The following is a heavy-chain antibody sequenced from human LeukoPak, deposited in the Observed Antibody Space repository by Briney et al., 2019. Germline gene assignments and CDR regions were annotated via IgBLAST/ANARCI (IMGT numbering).Heavy chain of an antibody. CDR3: ARDYDSSGYYGPYFDY. V-gene: IGHV3-48*03. D-gene: IGHD3-22*01. CDR2: ISSSGSTI. CDR1: GFTFSSYE. Sequence: GGSLRLSCAASGFTFSSYEMNWVRQAPGKGLEWVSYISSSGSTIYYAASVKGRFTISRDNAKNSLYLQMNSLRAEDTAVYYCARDYDSSGYYGPYFDYWGQGTLVTVSS. J-gene: IGHJ4*02.